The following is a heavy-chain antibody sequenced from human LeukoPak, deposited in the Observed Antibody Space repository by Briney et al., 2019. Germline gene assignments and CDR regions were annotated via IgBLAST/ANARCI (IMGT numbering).Heavy chain of an antibody. V-gene: IGHV1-18*01. D-gene: IGHD4-11*01. CDR1: GYTFTNYG. J-gene: IGHJ4*02. CDR2: IGVQNGNT. Sequence: ASVTVSFQTVGYTFTNYGIAWVRQAPGQGLEWMGWIGVQNGNTNFGQKFQGRVTLTTDTSANTAYMELRGLRDDDTAIYYCARVPHSHFGHWGQGTLLIVSS. CDR3: ARVPHSHFGH.